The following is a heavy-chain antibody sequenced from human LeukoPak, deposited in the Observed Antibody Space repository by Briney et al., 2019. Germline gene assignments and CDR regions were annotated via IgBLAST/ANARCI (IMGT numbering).Heavy chain of an antibody. V-gene: IGHV3-30*02. J-gene: IGHJ6*03. CDR3: ARMSASYYYYMDV. CDR2: LRYDGSNK. CDR1: GFTFISYG. Sequence: GGSLRLSCAASGFTFISYGMHWVRQAPGKGLEWVAFLRYDGSNKYYADSVKGRFTISRDNAKNSLYLQMNSLRAEDTALYYCARMSASYYYYMDVWGKGTTVTVSS.